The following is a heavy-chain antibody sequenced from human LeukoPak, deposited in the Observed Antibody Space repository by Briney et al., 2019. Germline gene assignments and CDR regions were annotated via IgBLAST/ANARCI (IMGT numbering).Heavy chain of an antibody. Sequence: SETLSLTCAVYGGSFSGYYWSWIRQPPGKGLEWIGEINHSGSTNYNPSLKSRVTISVDTSKNQFSLKLSSVTAADTAVYCCAAVVVTAPNNWFDPWGQGTLVTVSS. V-gene: IGHV4-34*01. J-gene: IGHJ5*02. CDR2: INHSGST. CDR3: AAVVVTAPNNWFDP. D-gene: IGHD2-21*02. CDR1: GGSFSGYY.